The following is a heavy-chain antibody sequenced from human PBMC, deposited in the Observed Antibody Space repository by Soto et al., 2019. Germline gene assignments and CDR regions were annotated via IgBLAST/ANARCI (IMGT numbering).Heavy chain of an antibody. J-gene: IGHJ4*02. CDR1: GCSFVKSA. CDR3: ATGVIWIGYFTVDS. D-gene: IGHD3-3*01. V-gene: IGHV1-69*13. Sequence: SVKVSCKASGCSFVKSAINWVRQTPGQGLEWLGGFIPVYRTLNYAQKFQGRVTITADESTGTAYMTLSSLASDDKAVYYCATGVIWIGYFTVDSWGQGPRGTSPQ. CDR2: FIPVYRTL.